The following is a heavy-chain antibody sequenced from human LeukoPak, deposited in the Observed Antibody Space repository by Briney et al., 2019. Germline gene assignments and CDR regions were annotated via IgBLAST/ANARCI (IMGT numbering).Heavy chain of an antibody. CDR1: GYTFTGYY. J-gene: IGHJ4*02. CDR3: ARVLGAHRYGSIDH. CDR2: INPSSGST. Sequence: ASVKVSCKASGYTFTGYYMHWVRQAPGQGLEWTGIINPSSGSTSYAQKFQGRVTMTRDTSTSTVYMELSSLRSEDTAIYYCARVLGAHRYGSIDHWGQGTLVTVSS. V-gene: IGHV1-46*01. D-gene: IGHD5-18*01.